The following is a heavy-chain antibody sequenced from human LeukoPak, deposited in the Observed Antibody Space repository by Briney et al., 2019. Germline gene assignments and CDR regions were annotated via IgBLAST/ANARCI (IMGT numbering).Heavy chain of an antibody. J-gene: IGHJ3*02. CDR1: GGSISSGSYY. CDR2: IYTSGST. CDR3: ARTSVGYSSSWYGQWEAFDI. V-gene: IGHV4-61*02. Sequence: SQTLSLTCTVSGGSISSGSYYWSWIRQPAGKGLEWVGRIYTSGSTNYNPSLKSRVTRSVDTSKNQFSLKLSSVTAADTAVYYCARTSVGYSSSWYGQWEAFDIWGQGTMVTVSS. D-gene: IGHD6-13*01.